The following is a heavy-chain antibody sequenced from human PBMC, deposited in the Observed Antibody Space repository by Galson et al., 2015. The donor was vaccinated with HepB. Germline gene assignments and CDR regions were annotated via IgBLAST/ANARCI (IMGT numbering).Heavy chain of an antibody. CDR3: ARVSKQSLDY. D-gene: IGHD2/OR15-2a*01. CDR2: IYYSGST. V-gene: IGHV4-59*01. J-gene: IGHJ4*02. Sequence: TCAVYGGSFSGYYWSWIRQPPGKGLEWIGYIYYSGSTNYNPSLKSRVTISVDTSKNQFSLKLSSVTAADTAVYYCARVSKQSLDYWGQGTLVTVSS. CDR1: GGSFSGYY.